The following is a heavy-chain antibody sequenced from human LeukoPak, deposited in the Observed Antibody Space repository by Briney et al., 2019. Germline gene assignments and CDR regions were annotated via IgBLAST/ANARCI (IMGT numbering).Heavy chain of an antibody. CDR3: ASGQSFLGGIKTDLFDP. CDR1: GAIRAYY. Sequence: PSETLSLTCTFSGAIRAYYWSWIRQPPGKGLEWIGYIHNSGRTNNNPSLERRVTISIDMSKNQFSLELSSVTAADTAVYYCASGQSFLGGIKTDLFDPWGQGIVVTVSS. CDR2: IHNSGRT. J-gene: IGHJ5*02. D-gene: IGHD3-10*01. V-gene: IGHV4-59*01.